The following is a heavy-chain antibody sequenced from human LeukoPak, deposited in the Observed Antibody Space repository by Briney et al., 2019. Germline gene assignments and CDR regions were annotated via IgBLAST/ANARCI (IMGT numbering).Heavy chain of an antibody. CDR2: ISDSGTST. D-gene: IGHD3-10*01. V-gene: IGHV3-23*01. Sequence: GGSLRLSCAASGFTFSNYAMTWVRQAPGKGLEWVSSISDSGTSTYYADSVKGRFTISRDNSKNTLFLQMNSLGAEDTAIYYCVKVSYFGSGSFIFDCWGQGTLVTVSS. CDR3: VKVSYFGSGSFIFDC. CDR1: GFTFSNYA. J-gene: IGHJ4*02.